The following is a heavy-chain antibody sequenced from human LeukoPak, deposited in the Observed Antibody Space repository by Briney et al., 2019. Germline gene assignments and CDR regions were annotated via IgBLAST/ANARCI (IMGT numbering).Heavy chain of an antibody. CDR2: IIPILGIA. V-gene: IGHV1-69*04. Sequence: SVKVSCKASGGTFSSYAISWVRQAPGQVLEWMGRIIPILGIANYAQKFQGRVTITADKSTSTAYMELSSLRSEDTAVYYCAQSYCSGGSCSDYWGQGTLVTVSS. J-gene: IGHJ4*02. CDR1: GGTFSSYA. CDR3: AQSYCSGGSCSDY. D-gene: IGHD2-15*01.